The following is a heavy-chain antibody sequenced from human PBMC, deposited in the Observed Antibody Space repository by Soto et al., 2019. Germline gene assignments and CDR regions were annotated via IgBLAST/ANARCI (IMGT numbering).Heavy chain of an antibody. D-gene: IGHD2-21*02. CDR2: VNPSGGHT. Sequence: QVQLMQSGAEVKKPGASVKVSCKASGDTFTDYYIHWVRQAPGQGLEWMGTVNPSGGHTTYSQHFLGRVTMTRDTSTSTLYMERTSLTSDDTAIYYCARGGHVVVVTVALDYWGQGTRVAVSS. V-gene: IGHV1-46*01. J-gene: IGHJ4*02. CDR1: GDTFTDYY. CDR3: ARGGHVVVVTVALDY.